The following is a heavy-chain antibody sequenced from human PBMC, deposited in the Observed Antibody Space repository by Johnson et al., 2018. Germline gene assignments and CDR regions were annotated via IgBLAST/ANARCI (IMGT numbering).Heavy chain of an antibody. V-gene: IGHV3-48*02. CDR2: ISSSSRSI. CDR1: GFTFSTYS. CDR3: ARLWAYCGGDCLDAFDI. D-gene: IGHD2-21*02. Sequence: VRLVQSGGGLVQPGGTLRLSCTASGFTFSTYSMNWVRQAPGKGLEWVSYISSSSRSIYYADSVNGRFTISRDNDKNSLYLQMNSLRDEDTAVYYCARLWAYCGGDCLDAFDIWCQGTMVTVSS. J-gene: IGHJ3*02.